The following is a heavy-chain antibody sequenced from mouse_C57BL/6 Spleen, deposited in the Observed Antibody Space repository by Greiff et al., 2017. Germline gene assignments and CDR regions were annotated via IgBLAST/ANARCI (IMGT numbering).Heavy chain of an antibody. Sequence: EVMLVESGGGFVQPGGSMKLSCVASGFTFSNYWMNWVRQSPEKGLEWVAQISLKSDNYATHYAESVKGRFTISRDDTKSSVYLQMNDLRAEDTGTEYCTGLYYSGSSAGDYWGQGTTLTVSS. V-gene: IGHV6-3*01. J-gene: IGHJ2*01. CDR3: TGLYYSGSSAGDY. CDR2: ISLKSDNYAT. D-gene: IGHD1-1*01. CDR1: GFTFSNYW.